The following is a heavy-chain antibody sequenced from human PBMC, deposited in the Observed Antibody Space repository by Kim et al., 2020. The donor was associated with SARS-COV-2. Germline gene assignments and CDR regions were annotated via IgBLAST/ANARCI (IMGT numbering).Heavy chain of an antibody. CDR1: GFTFSSHA. J-gene: IGHJ6*03. V-gene: IGHV3-33*01. CDR3: ARKGISLFYYYYVDA. CDR2: IWYDGINK. Sequence: GGSLRLSCAASGFTFSSHAMHWVRQAPGKGLEWVSVIWYDGINKYYADSVKGRFTISRDNSKNTLHLQMTSLRAEDTAVYYCARKGISLFYYYYVDACGTGT.